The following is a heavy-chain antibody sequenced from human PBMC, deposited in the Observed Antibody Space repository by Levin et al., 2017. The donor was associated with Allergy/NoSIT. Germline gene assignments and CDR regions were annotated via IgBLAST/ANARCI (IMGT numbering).Heavy chain of an antibody. D-gene: IGHD5-24*01. CDR3: ANLGMAASPGGY. CDR1: GFTFSSYG. CDR2: IWYDGSNK. V-gene: IGHV3-33*06. Sequence: GESLKISCAASGFTFSSYGMHWVRQAPGKGLEWVAVIWYDGSNKYYADSVKGRFTISRDNSKNTLYLQMNSLRAEDTAVYYCANLGMAASPGGYWGQGTLVTVSS. J-gene: IGHJ4*02.